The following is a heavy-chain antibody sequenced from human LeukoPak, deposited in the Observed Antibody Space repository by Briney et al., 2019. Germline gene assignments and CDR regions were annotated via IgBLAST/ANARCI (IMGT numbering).Heavy chain of an antibody. CDR1: GFTFISYE. CDR2: IDGYGTII. D-gene: IGHD3-22*01. Sequence: GGSLRLSCAASGFTFISYEMIWVRQAPGQGLEWVSYIDGYGTIIHYADSVRDRFTISRDNAKNSLYLQMNSLRAEDTAVYYCARDTPGVIITLDYWGQGTLVTVSS. CDR3: ARDTPGVIITLDY. J-gene: IGHJ4*02. V-gene: IGHV3-48*03.